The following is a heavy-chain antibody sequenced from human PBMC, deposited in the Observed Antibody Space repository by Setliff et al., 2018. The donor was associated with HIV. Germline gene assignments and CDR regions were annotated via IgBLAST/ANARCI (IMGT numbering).Heavy chain of an antibody. Sequence: GGSLRLSCVASGFTFNSYWMYWVRQAPGKGLVCVSRVNNDGTDTIYADSVKGRFTISRDNAKSTVYLQMGSLSADDTAVYYCAKIQNPQGYYYDSSGYYPHPGSPDYWGQGTLVTVSS. CDR1: GFTFNSYW. CDR2: VNNDGTDT. J-gene: IGHJ4*02. V-gene: IGHV3-74*01. CDR3: AKIQNPQGYYYDSSGYYPHPGSPDY. D-gene: IGHD3-22*01.